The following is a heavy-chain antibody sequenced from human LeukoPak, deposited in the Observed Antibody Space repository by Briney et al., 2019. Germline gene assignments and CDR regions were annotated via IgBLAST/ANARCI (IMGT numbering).Heavy chain of an antibody. D-gene: IGHD6-6*01. Sequence: PGGSLRLSCAASGLTFSTYWMNWVRQAPGKGLEWVANIKKDGSETYYVDSVKGRFTISRDNAKNSMYLQMNSLRDEDTAVYYCARDLGSIASDYWGQGTLVTVSS. CDR1: GLTFSTYW. V-gene: IGHV3-7*01. CDR3: ARDLGSIASDY. J-gene: IGHJ4*02. CDR2: IKKDGSET.